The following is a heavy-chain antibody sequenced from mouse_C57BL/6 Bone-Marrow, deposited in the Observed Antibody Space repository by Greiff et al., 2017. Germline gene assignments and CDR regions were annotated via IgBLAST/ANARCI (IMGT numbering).Heavy chain of an antibody. CDR3: TTYGSSLYAMDY. V-gene: IGHV14-1*01. Sequence: VQLQQSGAELVRPGASVKLSCTASGFNIKDYYMHWVKQRPEQGLEWIGRIDPEEGDTEYAPKFKGKATMTADTSSNTAYLPLSSLTSENTAVYYCTTYGSSLYAMDYWGQGTSVTVSS. CDR1: GFNIKDYY. CDR2: IDPEEGDT. D-gene: IGHD1-1*01. J-gene: IGHJ4*01.